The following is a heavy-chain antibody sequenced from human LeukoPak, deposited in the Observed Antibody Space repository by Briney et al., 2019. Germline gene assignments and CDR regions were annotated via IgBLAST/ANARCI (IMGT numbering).Heavy chain of an antibody. J-gene: IGHJ4*02. CDR1: GFTFSDFW. D-gene: IGHD6-25*01. Sequence: GGSLRLSCAASGFTFSDFWMHWVRQAPGKGPEWLSRTSKDGSHTVYADSAKGRFTASRGNTKNTVYLEVTNLRPEGTAVYYCARGGYSGSYYRFSWGQGTPVTVAS. CDR3: ARGGYSGSYYRFS. CDR2: TSKDGSHT. V-gene: IGHV3-74*01.